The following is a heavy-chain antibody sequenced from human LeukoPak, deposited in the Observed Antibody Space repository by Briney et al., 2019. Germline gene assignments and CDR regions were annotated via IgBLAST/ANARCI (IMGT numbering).Heavy chain of an antibody. V-gene: IGHV3-48*03. D-gene: IGHD2-15*01. Sequence: AGGSLRLSCAASGFTFSTYEINWVRQAPGKGLEWISYISSSANTIYYADSVKGRFTISRDNAKNSLYLQMNSLRAEDTAVYYCARGPTNLVTAASGWFDPWGQGTLVTVSS. CDR3: ARGPTNLVTAASGWFDP. J-gene: IGHJ5*02. CDR2: ISSSANTI. CDR1: GFTFSTYE.